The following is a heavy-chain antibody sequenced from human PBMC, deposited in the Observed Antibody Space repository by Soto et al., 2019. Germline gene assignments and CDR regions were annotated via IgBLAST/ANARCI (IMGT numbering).Heavy chain of an antibody. CDR2: IYHSGST. D-gene: IGHD6-6*01. V-gene: IGHV4-30-2*01. Sequence: SETLSLTCAVSGGSISSGGYSWSWIRQPPGKGLEWIGYIYHSGSTYYNPSLKSRVTISVDRSKNQFSLKLSSVTAADTAVYYCARAVIAARLENKYFDYWGQGTLVTVSS. CDR3: ARAVIAARLENKYFDY. J-gene: IGHJ4*02. CDR1: GGSISSGGYS.